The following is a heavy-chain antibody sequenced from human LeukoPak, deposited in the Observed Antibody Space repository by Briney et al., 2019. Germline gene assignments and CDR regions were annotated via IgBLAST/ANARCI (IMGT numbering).Heavy chain of an antibody. CDR1: GYSISSGYY. D-gene: IGHD2-2*01. CDR2: IYHSGST. CDR3: AMIVVVPAAIPYWYFDL. Sequence: SETLSLTCAVSGYSISSGYYWGWIRQPPGMGLEWIGSIYHSGSTYYNPSLKSRVTISVDTSKNQFSLKLSSVTAADTAVYYCAMIVVVPAAIPYWYFDLWGRGTLVTVSS. J-gene: IGHJ2*01. V-gene: IGHV4-38-2*01.